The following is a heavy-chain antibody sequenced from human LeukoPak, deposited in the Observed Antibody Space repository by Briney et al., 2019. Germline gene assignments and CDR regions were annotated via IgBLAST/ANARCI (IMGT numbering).Heavy chain of an antibody. J-gene: IGHJ6*03. CDR3: VERLWSSSTRCYDCWLDYMDV. Sequence: PGGSLRLSCEASGFIFSNYWMSWVRQAPGKGPEWLTNINEDGSEKYYADSVMGRFTISRDNSRFTISRDNAKNSLYLQMNSLRAEDTAVYYCVERLWSSSTRCYDCWLDYMDVWGKGTTVTVSS. CDR2: INEDGSEK. CDR1: GFIFSNYW. D-gene: IGHD2-2*01. V-gene: IGHV3-7*03.